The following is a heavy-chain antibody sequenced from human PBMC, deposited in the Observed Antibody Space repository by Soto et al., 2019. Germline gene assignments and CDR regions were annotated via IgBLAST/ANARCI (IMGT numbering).Heavy chain of an antibody. CDR1: GYSFPTYW. Sequence: PGESLKISCKGSGYSFPTYWIGWVRQMPGKGLEWMGIIYPDDSDTTYSPSFQGQVTISVDKSISTAYLQWSSLKASHTAMYYCARAMGTAPDYAFGIWGQGTMVTVSS. V-gene: IGHV5-51*01. CDR3: ARAMGTAPDYAFGI. CDR2: IYPDDSDT. D-gene: IGHD1-1*01. J-gene: IGHJ3*02.